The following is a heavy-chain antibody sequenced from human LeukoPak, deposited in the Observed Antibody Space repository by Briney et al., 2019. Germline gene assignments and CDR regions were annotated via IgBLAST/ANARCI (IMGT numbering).Heavy chain of an antibody. CDR3: ARERADALDI. J-gene: IGHJ3*02. CDR2: SSTSGSTI. Sequence: GGSLRLSCAASEFTFSDFHMCWIRQAPGKGLEWVSFSSTSGSTIFYADSVKGRFTISRDNAKNSLYLQMNSLRAEDTAVYYCARERADALDIWGPGTMVTVSS. V-gene: IGHV3-11*01. CDR1: EFTFSDFH.